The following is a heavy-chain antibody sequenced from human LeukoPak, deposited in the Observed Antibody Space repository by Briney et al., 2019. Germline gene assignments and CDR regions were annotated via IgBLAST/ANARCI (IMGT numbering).Heavy chain of an antibody. CDR1: GYSFTTHG. CDR3: ARTGSISGHETFDT. V-gene: IGHV1-18*01. D-gene: IGHD2-15*01. CDR2: ISSYSTYT. Sequence: ASVKVSCKASGYSFTTHGISWVRQAPGQGHEWMGWISSYSTYTTYAQKFQGRVTMTTDTSTSTGYLELRSLTSDDTAVYYCARTGSISGHETFDTWGQGTVVTVSS. J-gene: IGHJ3*02.